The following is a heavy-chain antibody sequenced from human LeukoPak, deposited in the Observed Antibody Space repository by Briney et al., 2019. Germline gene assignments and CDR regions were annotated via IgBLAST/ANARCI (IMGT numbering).Heavy chain of an antibody. Sequence: GGSLRLSCAASGFTFSSYAMSWVRQAPGKGLEWVSAISGSGGSTYYADSVKGRFTISRDNSKNTLYLQMNSLRAEDTAVYYCAKDGRAYDYGDCGYFQHWGQGTLVTVSS. CDR1: GFTFSSYA. CDR3: AKDGRAYDYGDCGYFQH. D-gene: IGHD4-17*01. CDR2: ISGSGGST. V-gene: IGHV3-23*01. J-gene: IGHJ1*01.